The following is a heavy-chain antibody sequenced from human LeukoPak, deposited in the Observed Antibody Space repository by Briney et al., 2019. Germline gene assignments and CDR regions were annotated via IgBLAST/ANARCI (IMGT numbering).Heavy chain of an antibody. V-gene: IGHV1-18*01. CDR2: ISAYNGNT. CDR3: ARDHGVASRLPLDP. J-gene: IGHJ5*02. Sequence: GASVKVSCKASGYTFTSYGISGVRQAPGQGLEWMGWISAYNGNTNYAQKLQGRVTMTTDTSTSTAYMELGSLRSDDTAVYYCARDHGVASRLPLDPWGQGTLVTVSS. CDR1: GYTFTSYG. D-gene: IGHD2-15*01.